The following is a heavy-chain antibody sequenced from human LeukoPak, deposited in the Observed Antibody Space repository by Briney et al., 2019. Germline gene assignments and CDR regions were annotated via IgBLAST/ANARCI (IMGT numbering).Heavy chain of an antibody. CDR2: VYYNGST. Sequence: PSETLSLTCTVSGGSISSYYWSWIRQPPGKGLEWIGYVYYNGSTKYNLSLKSRVTISIDTPKNQFSLKLSSLTAADSAVYYCARDRAAGSDWLDPWGQGTLVTVSS. V-gene: IGHV4-59*01. CDR1: GGSISSYY. J-gene: IGHJ5*02. CDR3: ARDRAAGSDWLDP. D-gene: IGHD3-10*01.